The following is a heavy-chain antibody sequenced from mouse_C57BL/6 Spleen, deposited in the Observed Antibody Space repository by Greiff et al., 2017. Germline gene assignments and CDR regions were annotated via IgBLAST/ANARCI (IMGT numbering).Heavy chain of an antibody. D-gene: IGHD1-1*01. CDR3: ARPRYYGSSHWYFGG. CDR2: INPSDGGT. Sequence: QVQLQQPGTELVKPGASVKLSCKASGYTFTSYWMHWVKQWPGQGLEWIGNINPSDGGTNYNEKIKSKATLTVDKSSSTAYMQLSILTSEDSAVYYSARPRYYGSSHWYFGGRGTGATVTV. V-gene: IGHV1-53*01. J-gene: IGHJ1*03. CDR1: GYTFTSYW.